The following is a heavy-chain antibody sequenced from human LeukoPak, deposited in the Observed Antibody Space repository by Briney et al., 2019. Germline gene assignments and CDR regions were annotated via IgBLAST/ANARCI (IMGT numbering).Heavy chain of an antibody. CDR2: INTSGGNT. CDR1: GYTFISYY. D-gene: IGHD6-19*01. CDR3: AREGPGSGCFFDY. Sequence: ASVKASCKASGYTFISYYMHWLRQAPGQGLEWTGIINTSGGNTNYAQKFQGRVTMTRDTSTSTVFMEVNSLRSADTAMYYCAREGPGSGCFFDYWGQGTLVTVSS. J-gene: IGHJ4*02. V-gene: IGHV1-46*01.